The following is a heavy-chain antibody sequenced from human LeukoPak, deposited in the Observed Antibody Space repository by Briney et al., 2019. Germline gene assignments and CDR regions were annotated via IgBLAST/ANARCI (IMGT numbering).Heavy chain of an antibody. Sequence: GGPLRLSCTPSGFTFDDYAMIWVRQAPGKALEGVGFIRSKAYGGTTEYAASVKGRFTISRDEYKSIAYLQMNSLKTEDTAVYYCTRVLSGAPYYFDYWGQGTLVTVSS. CDR3: TRVLSGAPYYFDY. CDR1: GFTFDDYA. J-gene: IGHJ4*02. D-gene: IGHD2/OR15-2a*01. CDR2: IRSKAYGGTT. V-gene: IGHV3-49*04.